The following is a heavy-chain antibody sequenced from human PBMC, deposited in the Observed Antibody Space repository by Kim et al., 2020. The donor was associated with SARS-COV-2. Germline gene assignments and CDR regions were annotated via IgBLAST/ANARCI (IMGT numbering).Heavy chain of an antibody. Sequence: SVKVSCKASGGTFSSYAISWVRQPPGQGLEWMGRIIPILGIANYAQKFQGRVTITADKSTSTAYMELSSLRSEDTAVYYCARDTAYCGGDCYAVLVYWGQGTLVTVSS. D-gene: IGHD2-21*02. CDR1: GGTFSSYA. CDR3: ARDTAYCGGDCYAVLVY. V-gene: IGHV1-69*04. J-gene: IGHJ4*02. CDR2: IIPILGIA.